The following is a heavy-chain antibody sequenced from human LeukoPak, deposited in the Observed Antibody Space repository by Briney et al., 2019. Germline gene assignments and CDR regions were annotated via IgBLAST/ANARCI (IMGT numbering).Heavy chain of an antibody. Sequence: SETLSLTCTVSGGSISSSSSYWGWIRQPPGKGLEWIGSIYYSGSTYYRPSLKSRVTISVDTSKNQFSLKLSSVTAADTAVYYCARPPPLTMTQYFQHWGQGTLVTVSS. CDR3: ARPPPLTMTQYFQH. CDR2: IYYSGST. D-gene: IGHD3-22*01. J-gene: IGHJ1*01. CDR1: GGSISSSSSY. V-gene: IGHV4-39*01.